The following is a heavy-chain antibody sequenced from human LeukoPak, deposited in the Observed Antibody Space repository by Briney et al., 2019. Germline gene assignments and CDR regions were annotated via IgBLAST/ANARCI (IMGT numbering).Heavy chain of an antibody. V-gene: IGHV1-18*01. J-gene: IGHJ4*02. CDR3: ARNPYNYYDSSGYLDY. CDR1: GYTFTSYG. Sequence: ASVKVSCKASGYTFTSYGISWVRQAPGQGLEWMGWISAYNGNTNYAQKLQGRVTTTTDTSTSTAYMELRSLRSDDTAVYYCARNPYNYYDSSGYLDYWGQGTLVTVSS. CDR2: ISAYNGNT. D-gene: IGHD3-22*01.